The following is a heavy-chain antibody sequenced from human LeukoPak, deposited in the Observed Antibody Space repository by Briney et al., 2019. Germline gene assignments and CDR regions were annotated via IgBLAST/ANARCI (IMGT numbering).Heavy chain of an antibody. Sequence: SETLSLTCTVSGGSISSYYWNWIRQPAGKGLEWIGRMYMSGSTNYNPSLKSRVTMSLDTSTNQVSLMLSSVTAADTAVYYCARERSITVNTYYFDSWGQGTLVSVSS. J-gene: IGHJ4*02. CDR1: GGSISSYY. D-gene: IGHD5-12*01. V-gene: IGHV4-4*07. CDR3: ARERSITVNTYYFDS. CDR2: MYMSGST.